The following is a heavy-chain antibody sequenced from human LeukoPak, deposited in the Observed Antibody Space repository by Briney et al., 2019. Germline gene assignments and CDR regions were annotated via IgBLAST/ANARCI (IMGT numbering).Heavy chain of an antibody. Sequence: SETLSLTCTVSGGSISSYYWSWIRPPAGKGLEWVGRIYTSGSTNYNPSLKSRVTMSVDTSKNQFSLKLSSVTAADTAVYYCASARTTAFMDVWGKGTTVTVSS. D-gene: IGHD2-2*01. V-gene: IGHV4-4*07. CDR2: IYTSGST. J-gene: IGHJ6*04. CDR1: GGSISSYY. CDR3: ASARTTAFMDV.